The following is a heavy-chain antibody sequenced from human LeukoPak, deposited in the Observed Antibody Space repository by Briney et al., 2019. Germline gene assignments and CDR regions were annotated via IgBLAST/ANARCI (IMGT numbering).Heavy chain of an antibody. Sequence: SQTLSLTCTVSGGSISSGSYYWSWIRQPAGKGLEWIGRIYTSGSTNYNPSLKSRVTISVDTSKNQFSLKLSSVTAAETAVYYGARSVAVAGKKTPPDYWGQGTLVTVSS. CDR3: ARSVAVAGKKTPPDY. V-gene: IGHV4-61*02. D-gene: IGHD6-19*01. CDR2: IYTSGST. J-gene: IGHJ4*02. CDR1: GGSISSGSYY.